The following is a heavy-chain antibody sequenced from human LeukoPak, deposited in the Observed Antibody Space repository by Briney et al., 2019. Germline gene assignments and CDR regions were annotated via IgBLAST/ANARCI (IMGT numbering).Heavy chain of an antibody. D-gene: IGHD5-12*01. V-gene: IGHV3-30*19. CDR1: GFTFSSYG. CDR2: ISYDGSSK. J-gene: IGHJ4*02. Sequence: PGRSLRLSCAASGFTFSSYGMHWVRQAPGKGLEWVAVISYDGSSKDYADSVTGRFTISRDNSKNTLYVQMNSLRAEDTALYYCARDSSDLVADYYFDYWGQGTLVTVSS. CDR3: ARDSSDLVADYYFDY.